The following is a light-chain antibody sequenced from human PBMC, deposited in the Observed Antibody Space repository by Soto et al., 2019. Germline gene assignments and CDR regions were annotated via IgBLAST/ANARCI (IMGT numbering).Light chain of an antibody. Sequence: SAPTQPASLSGAPGQSITLSFAGNRRVVGAYNLVSWYQQHPGKAPKLIICEVNTRPSGISNRFSGSKSGDTASLTISGLQAEDEADYFCCSYAGTVAYVFGTGTKVTVL. CDR1: RRVVGAYNL. CDR2: EVN. J-gene: IGLJ1*01. CDR3: CSYAGTVAYV. V-gene: IGLV2-23*02.